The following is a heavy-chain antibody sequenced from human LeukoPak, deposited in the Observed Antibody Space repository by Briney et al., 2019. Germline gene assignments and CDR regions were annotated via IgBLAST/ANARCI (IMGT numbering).Heavy chain of an antibody. CDR2: INPDGSSI. CDR3: VRDRGSGWTDIDY. D-gene: IGHD6-19*01. J-gene: IGHJ4*02. CDR1: GFTFSNYW. Sequence: GGSLRLSCAASGFTFSNYWMHWVRQPPGKGLVLVSRINPDGSSITYVDSVKGRFSVSRDNAKNTLHLQMNSLRAEDTAVYYCVRDRGSGWTDIDYWGQGSLVTVSS. V-gene: IGHV3-74*01.